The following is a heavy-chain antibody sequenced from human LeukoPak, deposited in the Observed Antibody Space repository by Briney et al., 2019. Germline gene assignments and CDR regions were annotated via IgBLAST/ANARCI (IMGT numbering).Heavy chain of an antibody. CDR3: ATWGDTTAEYFQR. CDR2: INPDGRAT. D-gene: IGHD2-21*02. J-gene: IGHJ1*01. CDR1: GFTFNSCW. Sequence: GGSLRFSCVVSGFTFNSCWMNWVRQAPGKGLEWVAHINPDGRATYYVDSVKGRFTISRDNAQNSMYLQMNSLRVEDTAVYYCATWGDTTAEYFQRWGQGTLVTVSS. V-gene: IGHV3-7*01.